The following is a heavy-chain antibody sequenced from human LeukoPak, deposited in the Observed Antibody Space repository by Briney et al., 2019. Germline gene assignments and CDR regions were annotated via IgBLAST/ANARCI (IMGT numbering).Heavy chain of an antibody. CDR3: ARGQDDRSGTFDY. D-gene: IGHD3-22*01. V-gene: IGHV4-61*01. CDR2: MSPSGTT. J-gene: IGHJ4*02. CDR1: GDSVSSGNYY. Sequence: SETLSLTCTVSGDSVSSGNYYLSWIRQPPGKGLDWITYMSPSGTTKYNPSLKGRVTTSVDTSRTQFSLRLSSVTAADTAVYYCARGQDDRSGTFDYWGQGILVTVSS.